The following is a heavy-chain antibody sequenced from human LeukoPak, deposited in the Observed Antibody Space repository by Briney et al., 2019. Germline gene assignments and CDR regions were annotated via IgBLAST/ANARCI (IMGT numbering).Heavy chain of an antibody. D-gene: IGHD6-19*01. CDR1: GDIVSSNSAA. J-gene: IGHJ4*02. CDR3: ARESQGSGSGWYNGYLDH. Sequence: SQTLSLTCAISGDIVSSNSAAWNWIRQSPSRGLEWLGRTYYRSKWYNDYAVSVTSRITINPDTSKNQFSLHLNSVAPEDTAVYYCARESQGSGSGWYNGYLDHWGQGTLVTVSS. V-gene: IGHV6-1*01. CDR2: TYYRSKWYN.